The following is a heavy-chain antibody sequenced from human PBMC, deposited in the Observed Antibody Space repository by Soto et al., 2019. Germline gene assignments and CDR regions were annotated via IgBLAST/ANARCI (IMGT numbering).Heavy chain of an antibody. CDR2: IIPIFGTA. CDR1: GGTFSSYA. CDR3: ASSALGYYYGMDV. V-gene: IGHV1-69*13. J-gene: IGHJ6*02. Sequence: ASVKVSCKASGGTFSSYAISWVRQAPGQGLEWMGGIIPIFGTANYAQKFQGRVTITADESTSTAYMELSSLRSEDTAVYYCASSALGYYYGMDVWGQGTTVTVSS. D-gene: IGHD3-10*01.